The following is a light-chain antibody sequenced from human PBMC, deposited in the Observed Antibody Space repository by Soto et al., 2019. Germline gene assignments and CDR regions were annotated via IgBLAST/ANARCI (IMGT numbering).Light chain of an antibody. V-gene: IGLV2-14*01. CDR3: SSYTSSSTVV. CDR1: SSDVGGYTY. Sequence: QSALTQPASVSGSPGRSIPLSCTGTSSDVGGYTYVTWYPPPPGKAPNLMMYDVRNRPSGVSNRFSGSKSGNTASLPISGRQAENEADYYCSSYTSSSTVVFGGGTKLTVL. CDR2: DVR. J-gene: IGLJ2*01.